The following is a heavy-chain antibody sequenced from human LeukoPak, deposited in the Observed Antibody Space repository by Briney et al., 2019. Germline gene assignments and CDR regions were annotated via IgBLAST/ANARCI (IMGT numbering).Heavy chain of an antibody. CDR3: AGGGGSGYYYGLVFDY. J-gene: IGHJ4*02. D-gene: IGHD3-22*01. Sequence: PSETLSLTCTVSGDSFSSVTDYWAWIRQPPGKGLEWIASGDYSGGTYYNPSLESRVAISADMSKNQFSLKLTSVTGADTAVYYCAGGGGSGYYYGLVFDYWGQGTLVTVSS. V-gene: IGHV4-39*07. CDR1: GDSFSSVTDY. CDR2: GDYSGGT.